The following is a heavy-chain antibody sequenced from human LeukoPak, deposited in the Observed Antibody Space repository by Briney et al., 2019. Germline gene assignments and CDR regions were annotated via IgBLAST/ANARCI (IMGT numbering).Heavy chain of an antibody. CDR2: ISAAGDST. CDR1: GFSFSTYV. J-gene: IGHJ3*02. CDR3: AKELFVGNTEDTFDI. Sequence: GGSLRLSCAASGFSFSTYVMTWVRQAPGKGLEWVSTISAAGDSTYYSDSVKGRFTVSRDNSKSALLLQMNSLRAEDTAVYYCAKELFVGNTEDTFDIWGQGTMVTVFS. D-gene: IGHD3-16*01. V-gene: IGHV3-23*01.